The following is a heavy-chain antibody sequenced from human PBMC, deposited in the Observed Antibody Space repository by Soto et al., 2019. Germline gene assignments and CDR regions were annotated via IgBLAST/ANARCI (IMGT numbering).Heavy chain of an antibody. D-gene: IGHD5-18*01. CDR2: IWYDGSNK. CDR1: GFTFSSYG. J-gene: IGHJ2*01. Sequence: QVQLVESGGGVVQPGRSLRLSCAASGFTFSSYGMHWVRQAPGKGLEWVAVIWYDGSNKYYADSVKGRFTISRDNSKNSLYLQMNSLRAKDTAVYYCARDVYSYGNLYFDLWGRGTLVTVSS. CDR3: ARDVYSYGNLYFDL. V-gene: IGHV3-33*01.